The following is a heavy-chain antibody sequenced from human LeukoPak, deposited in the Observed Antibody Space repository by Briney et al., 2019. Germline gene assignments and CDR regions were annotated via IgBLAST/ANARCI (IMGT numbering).Heavy chain of an antibody. Sequence: SETLSLTCTVSGGSISTYYWSWLRQPPGKELEWIAYLRDTESAKDNPSLKSRVALSADMSKNQFSLRLTSVTAADTAVYYCARASSSWYYRVSYYYMDVWGKGTTVTVSS. V-gene: IGHV4-59*01. CDR1: GGSISTYY. D-gene: IGHD6-13*01. CDR2: LRDTESA. CDR3: ARASSSWYYRVSYYYMDV. J-gene: IGHJ6*03.